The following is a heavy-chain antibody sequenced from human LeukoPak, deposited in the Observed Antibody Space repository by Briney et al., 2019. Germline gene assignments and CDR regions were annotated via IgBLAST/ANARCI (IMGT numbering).Heavy chain of an antibody. CDR2: IIPIFGTA. D-gene: IGHD4-17*01. J-gene: IGHJ6*03. CDR3: ARDKDDYGDYYYYMDV. V-gene: IGHV1-69*05. CDR1: GGTFSSYA. Sequence: SVKVSCKVSGGTFSSYAISWVRQAPGQGLEWMGRIIPIFGTANYAQKFQGRVTITTDESTSTAYMELSSLRSEDTAVYYCARDKDDYGDYYYYMDVWGKGTTVTVSS.